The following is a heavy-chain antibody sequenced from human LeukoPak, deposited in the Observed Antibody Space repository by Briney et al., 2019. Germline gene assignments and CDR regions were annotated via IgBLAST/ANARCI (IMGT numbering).Heavy chain of an antibody. J-gene: IGHJ4*02. D-gene: IGHD3-10*01. CDR2: IYPGDSDT. Sequence: PGESLKISSKGSGYSFTTYWIGWVRQMPGKGLEWMGVIYPGDSDTRYSPSFQGLVTISADKSISTAYLQWSRLKASDTAMYYCASSYRPYGTGTYSYDYWGQGTLVTVSS. V-gene: IGHV5-51*01. CDR1: GYSFTTYW. CDR3: ASSYRPYGTGTYSYDY.